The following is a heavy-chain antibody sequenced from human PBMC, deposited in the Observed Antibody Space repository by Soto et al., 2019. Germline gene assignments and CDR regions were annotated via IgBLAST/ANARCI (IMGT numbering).Heavy chain of an antibody. D-gene: IGHD3-10*01. V-gene: IGHV1-3*01. CDR2: INAGNGNT. CDR3: ARDPQYGSGSYYSWIWFDP. J-gene: IGHJ5*02. Sequence: GASVKVSCKASGYTFTSYAMHWVRQAPGQRLEWMGWINAGNGNTKYSQKFQGRVTITRDTSASTAYMELSSLRSEDTAVYYCARDPQYGSGSYYSWIWFDPWGQGTLVTVSS. CDR1: GYTFTSYA.